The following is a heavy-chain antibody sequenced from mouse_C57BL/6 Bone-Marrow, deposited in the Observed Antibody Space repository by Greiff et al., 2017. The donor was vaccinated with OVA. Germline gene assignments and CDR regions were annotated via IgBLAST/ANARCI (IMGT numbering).Heavy chain of an antibody. V-gene: IGHV1-39*01. CDR2: INPNYGTT. Sequence: EVQLQQSGPELVKPGASVKISCKASGYSFTDYNMNWVKQSNGKSLEWIGVINPNYGTTSYNQQFKGKATLTVDQSSSTAYMQLNSLTSEDSAVYYCAGYYNEGYYAMDYWGQGTSVTVSS. J-gene: IGHJ4*01. CDR1: GYSFTDYN. CDR3: AGYYNEGYYAMDY. D-gene: IGHD1-1*01.